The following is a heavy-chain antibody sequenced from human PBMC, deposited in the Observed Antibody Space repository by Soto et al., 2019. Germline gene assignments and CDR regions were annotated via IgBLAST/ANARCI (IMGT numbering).Heavy chain of an antibody. V-gene: IGHV1-18*01. CDR3: ARGRYKRYSSGWFPFDY. CDR1: GYTFTSYG. CDR2: ISAYNGNT. Sequence: GASVKVSCKASGYTFTSYGTSWVRQAPGQGLEWMGWISAYNGNTNYAQKLQGRVTMTTDTSTSTAYMELRSLRSDDTAVYYCARGRYKRYSSGWFPFDYWGQGTLVTVSS. D-gene: IGHD6-19*01. J-gene: IGHJ4*02.